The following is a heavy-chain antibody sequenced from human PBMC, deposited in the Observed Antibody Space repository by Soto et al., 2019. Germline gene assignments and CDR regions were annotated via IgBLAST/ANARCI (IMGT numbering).Heavy chain of an antibody. D-gene: IGHD3-22*01. J-gene: IGHJ5*02. V-gene: IGHV4-30-4*01. CDR1: GGSISSGDYY. CDR2: IYYSGST. CDR3: AREFITGPNWFDP. Sequence: QVQLQESGPGLVKPSQTLSLTCTVSGGSISSGDYYWSWIRQPPGKGLAWIGYIYYSGSTYYNPSLKSPVTISVDTSKNQFSLKLSAVTAADTAVYYCAREFITGPNWFDPWGQGTLVTVSS.